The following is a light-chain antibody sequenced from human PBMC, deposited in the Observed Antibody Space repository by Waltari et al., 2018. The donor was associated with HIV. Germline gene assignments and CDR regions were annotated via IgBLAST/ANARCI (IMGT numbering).Light chain of an antibody. CDR1: QSVSSY. CDR3: QQRSNWPPWT. Sequence: DIVLTQSPATLSLSPGERATLSCRASQSVSSYLAWYQQRPGQAPRLCTYAASNRATGIPARFSGSGSGTDFTLTISSLEPEDFAVYYCQQRSNWPPWTFGQGTKVEI. V-gene: IGKV3-11*01. CDR2: AAS. J-gene: IGKJ1*01.